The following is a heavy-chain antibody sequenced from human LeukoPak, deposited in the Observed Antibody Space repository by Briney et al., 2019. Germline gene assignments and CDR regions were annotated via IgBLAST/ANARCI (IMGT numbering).Heavy chain of an antibody. J-gene: IGHJ4*02. CDR1: GYTFTGYY. D-gene: IGHD5-24*01. V-gene: IGHV1-2*02. Sequence: ASVKVSCKASGYTFTGYYMHWVRQAPGQGLVWMGWINPNSGGTNYAQKFQGRVTMTRDTSISTAYMELSRLRSDDTAVYYCARSRGGDGYNHDYWGQGTLVTVSS. CDR2: INPNSGGT. CDR3: ARSRGGDGYNHDY.